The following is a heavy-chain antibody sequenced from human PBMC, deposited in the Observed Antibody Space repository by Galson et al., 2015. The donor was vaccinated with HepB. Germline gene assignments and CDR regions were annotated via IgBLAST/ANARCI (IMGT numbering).Heavy chain of an antibody. CDR1: GFTFSGSA. V-gene: IGHV3-73*01. J-gene: IGHJ5*02. CDR2: IRSKANSYAT. CDR3: TRQGGSYPNWFDP. Sequence: SLRLSCAASGFTFSGSAMHWVRQASGKGLEWVGRIRSKANSYATAYAASVKGRFTISRDDSKNTAYLQMNSLKTEDTAVYYCTRQGGSYPNWFDPWGQGTLVTVSS. D-gene: IGHD1-26*01.